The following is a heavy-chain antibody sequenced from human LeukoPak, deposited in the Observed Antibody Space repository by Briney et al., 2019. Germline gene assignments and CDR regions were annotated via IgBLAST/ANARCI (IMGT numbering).Heavy chain of an antibody. J-gene: IGHJ6*03. V-gene: IGHV3-11*04. D-gene: IGHD1-20*01. Sequence: PGGSLRLSCAASGFSFSDYYMGWIRQAPGKGLEWVSYITTSGNTIYSSDSLKGRLTISMDNARDSLYLHINSLRAEDTALYYCARIITHTGDFYMDVWGKGTTVTVSS. CDR1: GFSFSDYY. CDR3: ARIITHTGDFYMDV. CDR2: ITTSGNTI.